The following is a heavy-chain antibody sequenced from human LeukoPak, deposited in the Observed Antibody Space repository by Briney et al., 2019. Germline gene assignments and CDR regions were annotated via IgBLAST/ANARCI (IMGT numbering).Heavy chain of an antibody. D-gene: IGHD6-13*01. CDR1: GYTFTSYA. CDR2: INAGNGNT. CDR3: ARDLSGIAARD. Sequence: GASVKVSCKASGYTFTSYAMHWVRQAPGQRLEWMGWINAGNGNTKYSRKFQGRVTITRDTSASTAYMELSSLRSEDTAVYYCARDLSGIAARDWGQGTLVTVSS. V-gene: IGHV1-3*01. J-gene: IGHJ4*02.